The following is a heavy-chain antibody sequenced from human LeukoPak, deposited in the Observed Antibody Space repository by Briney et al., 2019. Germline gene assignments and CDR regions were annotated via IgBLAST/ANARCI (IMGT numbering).Heavy chain of an antibody. D-gene: IGHD6-19*01. J-gene: IGHJ4*02. Sequence: PGGSLRLSCAASGFTFDDYAMHWVRQAPGKGLEWVSLISGDGGSTYYADSVKGRFTISRDNSKNSLYLQMNSLRTEDTALYYCAKGPYSSTHNIFDYWGQGTLVTVSS. CDR1: GFTFDDYA. V-gene: IGHV3-43*02. CDR2: ISGDGGST. CDR3: AKGPYSSTHNIFDY.